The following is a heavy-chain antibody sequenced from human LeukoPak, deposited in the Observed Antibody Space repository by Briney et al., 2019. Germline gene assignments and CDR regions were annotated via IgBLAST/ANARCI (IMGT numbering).Heavy chain of an antibody. Sequence: GGSLRLSCAASGFTFSSYAMSWVRQAPGKGLEWVSAISGSGGSTYYADSVKGRFTISRDNSKDTLYLQMNSLRAEDTAVYYCASGGDTDSRYFKYWGQGTLVTVSS. D-gene: IGHD3-22*01. CDR1: GFTFSSYA. CDR2: ISGSGGST. V-gene: IGHV3-23*01. CDR3: ASGGDTDSRYFKY. J-gene: IGHJ1*01.